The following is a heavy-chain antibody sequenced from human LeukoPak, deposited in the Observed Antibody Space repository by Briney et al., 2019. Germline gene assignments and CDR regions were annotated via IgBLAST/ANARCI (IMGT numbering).Heavy chain of an antibody. CDR3: ARGIVGTRDYYYYIDV. D-gene: IGHD1-26*01. V-gene: IGHV4-4*07. CDR1: GGSMNTYC. Sequence: SETLSLTCTVSGGSMNTYCWSWIRQTAGKALEWIGRIYTSGSTYYNPSLESRVTMSVDTSKNQFSLKVSSVTAADTAVYYCARGIVGTRDYYYYIDVWGKGTTVTVSS. J-gene: IGHJ6*03. CDR2: IYTSGST.